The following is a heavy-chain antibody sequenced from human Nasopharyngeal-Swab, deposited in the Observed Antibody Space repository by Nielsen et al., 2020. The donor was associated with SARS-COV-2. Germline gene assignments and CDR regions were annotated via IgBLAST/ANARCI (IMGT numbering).Heavy chain of an antibody. J-gene: IGHJ2*01. D-gene: IGHD3-22*01. V-gene: IGHV3-48*03. CDR3: ARGGRCYDSSGYYRPYWYFDL. Sequence: VRQAPGKGLEWVSYISSSGSTIYYADSVKGRFTISRDNAKNSLYLQMNSLRAEDTAVYYCARGGRCYDSSGYYRPYWYFDLWGRGTLVTVSS. CDR2: ISSSGSTI.